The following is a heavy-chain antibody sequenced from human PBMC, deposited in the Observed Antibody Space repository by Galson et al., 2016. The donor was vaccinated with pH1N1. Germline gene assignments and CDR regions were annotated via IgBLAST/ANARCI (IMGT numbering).Heavy chain of an antibody. J-gene: IGHJ4*02. D-gene: IGHD6-19*01. CDR2: IYPGDSDP. CDR3: ARRSAVAGVDY. CDR1: GYSFSSHW. V-gene: IGHV5-51*01. Sequence: QSGAEVTKPGESLKISCQGSGYSFSSHWIGWVRQMPGKGLEWMGIIYPGDSDPKYSPSFQGQVTFSADKSINTAYLQWSSLKASDTAMYFCARRSAVAGVDYWGRGTLVTVSS.